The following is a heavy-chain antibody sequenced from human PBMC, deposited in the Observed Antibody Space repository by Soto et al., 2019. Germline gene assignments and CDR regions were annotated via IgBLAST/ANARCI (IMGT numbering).Heavy chain of an antibody. CDR2: IYYSGST. J-gene: IGHJ4*02. CDR3: ARDIADDSSGYYDC. CDR1: GGSISSGGSS. V-gene: IGHV4-31*03. D-gene: IGHD3-22*01. Sequence: SETLSLTCTVSGGSISSGGSSWSWIRQHPGKGLEWIGYIYYSGSTYYNPSLKSRVTISVDTSKNQFSLKLSSVTAADTAVYYCARDIADDSSGYYDCWGQGTLVTVSS.